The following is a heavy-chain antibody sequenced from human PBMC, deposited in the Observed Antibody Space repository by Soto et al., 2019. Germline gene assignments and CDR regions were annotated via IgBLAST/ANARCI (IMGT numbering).Heavy chain of an antibody. D-gene: IGHD6-6*01. Sequence: SETLSLTCIVSGGSISSYYWSWIRQPPGKGLEWIGYIHYSGSTNCNPSLKSRVTISVDTSRNQFSLKLRSVTAADTAVYYCARGGIAARKGRWFDPWGQGTLVTVSS. CDR2: IHYSGST. CDR3: ARGGIAARKGRWFDP. CDR1: GGSISSYY. V-gene: IGHV4-59*01. J-gene: IGHJ5*02.